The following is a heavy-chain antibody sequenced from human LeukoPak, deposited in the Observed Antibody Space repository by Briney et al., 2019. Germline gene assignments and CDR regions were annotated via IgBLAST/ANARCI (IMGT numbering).Heavy chain of an antibody. Sequence: GGSLSLSCAASGFTFSSYAMSWVRQAAGKGLEWVSAISGSGGSTYYADSVKGRFTISRDNSKHTLYLQKNSLRAEDTAVYYCAGDIWLSVYWGQGTLVTVSS. CDR1: GFTFSSYA. V-gene: IGHV3-23*01. CDR2: ISGSGGST. D-gene: IGHD5-18*01. CDR3: AGDIWLSVY. J-gene: IGHJ4*02.